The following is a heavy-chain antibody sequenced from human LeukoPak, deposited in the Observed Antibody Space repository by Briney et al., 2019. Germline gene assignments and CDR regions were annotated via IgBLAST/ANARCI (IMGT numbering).Heavy chain of an antibody. CDR3: ARSTSVGWNGGLDY. Sequence: SETLSLTCTVSGGSISSYYWSWIRQPPGKGLEWIGRIYSSGGTNCNPSLKSRVTMSVDTSKNQFSLNLSSVTAADTALYYCARSTSVGWNGGLDYWGQGTLVTVSS. J-gene: IGHJ4*02. V-gene: IGHV4-4*07. D-gene: IGHD1-1*01. CDR2: IYSSGGT. CDR1: GGSISSYY.